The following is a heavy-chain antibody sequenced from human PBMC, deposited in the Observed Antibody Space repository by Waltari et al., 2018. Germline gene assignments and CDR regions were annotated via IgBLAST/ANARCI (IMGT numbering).Heavy chain of an antibody. CDR1: GGTFSSYA. CDR2: IIPIFCTA. CDR3: ARGGGVAPDKFDY. D-gene: IGHD3-16*01. V-gene: IGHV1-69*13. Sequence: QVQLVQSGAEVKKPGSSVKVSCKASGGTFSSYAISWVRPAPGQGVEWMGGIIPIFCTANNRQKFRGRVTITADESTSTAYMELSSLRSEDTAVYYCARGGGVAPDKFDYWGQGTLVTVSS. J-gene: IGHJ4*02.